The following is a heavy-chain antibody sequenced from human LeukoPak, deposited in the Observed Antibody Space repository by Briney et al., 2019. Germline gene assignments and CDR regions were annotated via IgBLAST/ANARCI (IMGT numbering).Heavy chain of an antibody. Sequence: PGGSLRLSCAASGFTFGSYWMSWVRQAPGKGLEWVANIKQDGSEEYYVDSVKGRFTISRDNAENSLSLQMNSLRAEDTAVYYCARDPNLYSGRYDTYWGQGTLVTVSS. CDR3: ARDPNLYSGRYDTY. D-gene: IGHD1-26*01. CDR2: IKQDGSEE. J-gene: IGHJ4*02. CDR1: GFTFGSYW. V-gene: IGHV3-7*03.